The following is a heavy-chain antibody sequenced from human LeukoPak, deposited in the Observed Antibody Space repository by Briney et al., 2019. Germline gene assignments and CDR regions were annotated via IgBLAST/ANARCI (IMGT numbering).Heavy chain of an antibody. J-gene: IGHJ4*02. V-gene: IGHV4-59*01. CDR1: GASISTYY. D-gene: IGHD2-21*02. CDR2: IYNSGTT. Sequence: KPSETLSLTCTVSGASISTYYCSWIRQPPGKGLERIGNIYNSGTTDYNSSLKGRATISVDTSKNHFTLRLSSVTAADTAMYYCATDHGDSKIRDWGQGTLVTVSS. CDR3: ATDHGDSKIRD.